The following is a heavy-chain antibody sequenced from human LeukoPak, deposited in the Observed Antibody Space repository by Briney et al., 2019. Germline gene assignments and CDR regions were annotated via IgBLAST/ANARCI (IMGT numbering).Heavy chain of an antibody. J-gene: IGHJ3*01. CDR2: IFYNGGS. V-gene: IGHV4-31*03. CDR1: GDSMSSGGYL. Sequence: PSETLSLTCSVSGDSMSSGGYLWTWMRQHPGMGLEWIGYIFYNGGSYYSPSLQSRLTISVDTSQKQFSLKMSSVTAADTAVYYCVRLTCSGSSCSGGGAFDVWGQGTVVTVSS. D-gene: IGHD2-2*01. CDR3: VRLTCSGSSCSGGGAFDV.